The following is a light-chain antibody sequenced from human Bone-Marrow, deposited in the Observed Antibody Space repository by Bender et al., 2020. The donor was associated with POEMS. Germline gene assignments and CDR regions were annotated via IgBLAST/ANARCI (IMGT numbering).Light chain of an antibody. CDR1: NLGNKY. CDR3: AAWEDSLNGWV. Sequence: SYELTQPPSVSVSPGQTASIACSGDNLGNKYACWYQQKPGQSPVLVIYQDTKRPSGIPERFSGSKSGTSASLAISGLQSEDEADYYCAAWEDSLNGWVFGGGTKLTVL. J-gene: IGLJ3*02. CDR2: QDT. V-gene: IGLV3-1*01.